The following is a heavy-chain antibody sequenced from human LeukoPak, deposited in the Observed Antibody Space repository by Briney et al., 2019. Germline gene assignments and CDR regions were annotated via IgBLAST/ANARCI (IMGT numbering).Heavy chain of an antibody. D-gene: IGHD3-22*01. CDR3: AREGYYDSSGYFDAFDI. Sequence: SQTLSLTCAISGDSVSSNSAAWNWIRQSPSRGLEWLGRTYYRSKWYNDYAVSVKSRITINPDTSKNQFSLQLNSVTPEDTAVYYCAREGYYDSSGYFDAFDIWGQGTMVTVSS. V-gene: IGHV6-1*01. CDR1: GDSVSSNSAA. CDR2: TYYRSKWYN. J-gene: IGHJ3*02.